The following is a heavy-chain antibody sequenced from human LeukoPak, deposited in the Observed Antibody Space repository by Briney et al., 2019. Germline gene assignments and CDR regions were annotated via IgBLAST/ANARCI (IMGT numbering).Heavy chain of an antibody. CDR1: GFAVSTNY. D-gene: IGHD3-10*01. Sequence: PGGSLRLSCAASGFAVSTNYMNWVRQAPGKGLEWVSVLYIGGTTYSADSVKGRFTISRDNSKNTVYLQMNSLRAEDTAVYYCATAPVTMVRGVLGYWGQGTLVTVSS. J-gene: IGHJ4*02. CDR2: LYIGGTT. V-gene: IGHV3-66*01. CDR3: ATAPVTMVRGVLGY.